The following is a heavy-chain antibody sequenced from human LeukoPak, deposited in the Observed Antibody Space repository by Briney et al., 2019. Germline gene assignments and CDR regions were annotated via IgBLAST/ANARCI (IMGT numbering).Heavy chain of an antibody. D-gene: IGHD1-26*01. CDR3: ARSSVGARRRIDY. Sequence: ASVKVSCKASGYTFTSYDINWVRQATGQGLEWMGWMNPNSGNTGYALKFQGRVTMTRSTSINTAYMELNSLTSEDTAVYYCARSSVGARRRIDYWGQGSLVTVSS. J-gene: IGHJ4*02. CDR1: GYTFTSYD. CDR2: MNPNSGNT. V-gene: IGHV1-8*01.